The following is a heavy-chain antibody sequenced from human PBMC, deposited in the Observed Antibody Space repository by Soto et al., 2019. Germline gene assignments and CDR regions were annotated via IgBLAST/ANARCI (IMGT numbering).Heavy chain of an antibody. CDR3: ARASVHLQVPNWFDP. Sequence: SETLSLTCTVSGVSISSYYWSWIRQPPGKGLEWIGYIYYSGSTNYNPSLKSRVTISVDTSKNQFSLKLSSVTAADTAVYYCARASVHLQVPNWFDPWGQGTLVTVSS. V-gene: IGHV4-59*01. D-gene: IGHD2-2*01. CDR1: GVSISSYY. CDR2: IYYSGST. J-gene: IGHJ5*02.